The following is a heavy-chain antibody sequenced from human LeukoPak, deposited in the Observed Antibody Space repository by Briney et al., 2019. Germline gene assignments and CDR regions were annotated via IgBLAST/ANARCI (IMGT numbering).Heavy chain of an antibody. J-gene: IGHJ4*02. D-gene: IGHD5-24*01. CDR3: AREYRDGYNYVDY. CDR1: GGSISSGGYD. V-gene: IGHV4-31*03. CDR2: ISYSGST. Sequence: PSETLSLTCTVSGGSISSGGYDWSWIRQHPGKGLEWIGYISYSGSTYYNPSLKSRVTISVDTSKNQFSLKLSSVTAADTAVYYCAREYRDGYNYVDYWGQGTLVTVSS.